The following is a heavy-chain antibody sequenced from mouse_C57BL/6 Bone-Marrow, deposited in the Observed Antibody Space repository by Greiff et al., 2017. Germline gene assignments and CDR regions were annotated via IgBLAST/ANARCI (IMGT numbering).Heavy chain of an antibody. CDR2: IDPEDGDT. CDR3: SAVVARWYFDV. D-gene: IGHD1-1*01. J-gene: IGHJ1*03. Sequence: EVQLQQSGAELVRPGASVKLSCTASGFNIKDYYMHWVKQRPEQGLEWIGRIDPEDGDTEYAPKFQGKATMTADTSSNTAYLQLSSLTSEDAAVYYCSAVVARWYFDVWGTGTTVTVSS. V-gene: IGHV14-1*01. CDR1: GFNIKDYY.